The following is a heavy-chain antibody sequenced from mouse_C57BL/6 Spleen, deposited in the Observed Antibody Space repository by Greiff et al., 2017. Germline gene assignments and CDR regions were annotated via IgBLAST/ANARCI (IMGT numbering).Heavy chain of an antibody. D-gene: IGHD2-3*01. CDR3: ARRYDYFDY. CDR1: GYTFTDYE. J-gene: IGHJ2*01. V-gene: IGHV1-15*01. Sequence: VQLVESGAELVRPGASVTLSCKASGYTFTDYEMHWVKQTPVHGLEWIGAIDPETGGTAYNQKFKGKAILTADKSSSTAYMELRSLTSEDSAVYYCARRYDYFDYWGKGTTLTVSS. CDR2: IDPETGGT.